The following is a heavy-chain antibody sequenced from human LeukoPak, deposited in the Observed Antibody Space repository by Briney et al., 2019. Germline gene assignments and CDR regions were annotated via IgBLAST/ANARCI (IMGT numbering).Heavy chain of an antibody. Sequence: GSLRLSCPASGFTFDDYAMHWVRQAPGKGLEWVSLISGDGGSTYYADSVKGRFTISRDNSKNSLYLQMNSLRTEDTALYYCAEVAGGERITGYVESWGEGNLVSVSS. CDR3: AEVAGGERITGYVES. J-gene: IGHJ4*02. CDR1: GFTFDDYA. V-gene: IGHV3-43*02. CDR2: ISGDGGST. D-gene: IGHD3-10*01.